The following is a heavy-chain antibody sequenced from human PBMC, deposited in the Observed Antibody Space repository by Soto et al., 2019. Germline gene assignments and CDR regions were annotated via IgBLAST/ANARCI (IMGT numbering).Heavy chain of an antibody. CDR2: ISSGGGST. CDR3: AKDTIAVAGPHYYYYGMDV. J-gene: IGHJ6*02. Sequence: PGGSLRLSCAASGFTFSSYAMSWVRQAPGKGLEWVSAISSGGGSTYYADSVKGRFTISRDNSKNTLYLQMNSLRAEDTAVYYCAKDTIAVAGPHYYYYGMDVWGQGTTVTVSS. V-gene: IGHV3-23*01. CDR1: GFTFSSYA. D-gene: IGHD6-19*01.